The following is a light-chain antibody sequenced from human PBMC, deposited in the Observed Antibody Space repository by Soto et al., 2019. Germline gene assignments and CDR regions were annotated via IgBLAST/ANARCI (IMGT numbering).Light chain of an antibody. CDR1: SSNIGAGYD. V-gene: IGLV1-40*01. J-gene: IGLJ3*02. CDR3: SSYTSSSPWV. CDR2: EVS. Sequence: QSVLTQPPSVSGAPGQRITISCTGSSSNIGAGYDVHWYQQLPGTAPKLMIYEVSNRPSGVSNRFSGSKSGNTASLTISGLQAEDEADYYCSSYTSSSPWVFGGGTQLTVL.